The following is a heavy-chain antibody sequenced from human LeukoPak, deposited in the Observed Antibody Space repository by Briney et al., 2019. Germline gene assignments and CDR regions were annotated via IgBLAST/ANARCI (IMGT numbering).Heavy chain of an antibody. J-gene: IGHJ4*02. D-gene: IGHD3-16*01. CDR1: GFTFSSYS. CDR2: ISSSSSYI. Sequence: GGSLRLSCAASGFTFSSYSMNWVRQAPGKGLEWVSSISSSSSYIYYAASVKGRFTISRDNAKNSLYLQMNSLRAEDTAVYYCARDVTLGNFDYWGQGILVIVSS. V-gene: IGHV3-21*01. CDR3: ARDVTLGNFDY.